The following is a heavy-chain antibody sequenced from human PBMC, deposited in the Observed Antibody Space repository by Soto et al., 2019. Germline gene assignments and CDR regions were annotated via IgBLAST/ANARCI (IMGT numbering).Heavy chain of an antibody. J-gene: IGHJ6*02. CDR3: ARDPRPYYYGSGSYGGHYGMDV. CDR1: GYTFTSYA. CDR2: INAGNGNT. V-gene: IGHV1-3*01. D-gene: IGHD3-10*01. Sequence: QVQLVQSGAEVKKPGASGKVSCKASGYTFTSYAMHWVRQAPGQRLEWMGWINAGNGNTKYSQKFQGRVTITRDTSASTAYMELSSLRSEDTAVYYCARDPRPYYYGSGSYGGHYGMDVWGQGTTVTVSS.